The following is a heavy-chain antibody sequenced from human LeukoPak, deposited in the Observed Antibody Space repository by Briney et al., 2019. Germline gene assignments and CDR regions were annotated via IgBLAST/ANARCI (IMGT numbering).Heavy chain of an antibody. CDR2: IDSDGSWT. CDR1: GNYW. CDR3: VSFYETD. V-gene: IGHV3-74*01. J-gene: IGHJ4*02. D-gene: IGHD2/OR15-2a*01. Sequence: GGSLRLSCAASGNYWMHWVRQAPGKGLVWVSHIDSDGSWTSYADSVKGRFTISKDNAKNTVYLQMNNLRAEDTAVYYCVSFYETDWGRGTLVTVSS.